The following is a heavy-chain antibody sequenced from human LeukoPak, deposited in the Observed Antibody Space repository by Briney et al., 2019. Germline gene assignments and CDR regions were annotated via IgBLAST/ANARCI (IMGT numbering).Heavy chain of an antibody. J-gene: IGHJ4*02. CDR1: GCSISSYY. D-gene: IGHD6-13*01. CDR2: IYYSGST. V-gene: IGHV4-59*01. CDR3: ARGGSLRPPIYFDY. Sequence: PAETLSLTCTASGCSISSYYWSWIRQPPGKGLEWIGYIYYSGSTNYNPSLKSRFTISLDTSKNQFSLKLSSVTAADTAVYYCARGGSLRPPIYFDYWGQGTLVTVSS.